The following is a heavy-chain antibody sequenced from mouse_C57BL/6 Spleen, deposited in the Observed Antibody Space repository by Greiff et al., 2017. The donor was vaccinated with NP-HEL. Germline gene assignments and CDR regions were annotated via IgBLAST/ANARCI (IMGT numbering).Heavy chain of an antibody. CDR3: VRYGYYGSGYAY. V-gene: IGHV1-80*01. D-gene: IGHD2-3*01. J-gene: IGHJ3*01. CDR2: IYPGDGDT. Sequence: VQLKQSGAELVKPGASVKISCKASGYAFSSYWMNWVKQRPGKGLEWIGQIYPGDGDTNYNGKFKGKATLTADTSSSTAYMQLSSLTCGVTAVYSGVRYGYYGSGYAYWGTGTLVTVDA. CDR1: GYAFSSYW.